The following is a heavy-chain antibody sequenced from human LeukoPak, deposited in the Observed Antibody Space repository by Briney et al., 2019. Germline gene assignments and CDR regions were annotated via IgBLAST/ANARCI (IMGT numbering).Heavy chain of an antibody. CDR3: ASGITGTGDAFDI. CDR2: INPNSGGT. Sequence: ASVKVSCKASGYTFTSYGISWVRQAPGQGLEWMGWINPNSGGTNYAQKFQGRVTMTRDTSISTAYMELSRLRSDDTAVYYCASGITGTGDAFDIWGQGTMVTVSS. CDR1: GYTFTSYG. V-gene: IGHV1-2*02. J-gene: IGHJ3*02. D-gene: IGHD1-20*01.